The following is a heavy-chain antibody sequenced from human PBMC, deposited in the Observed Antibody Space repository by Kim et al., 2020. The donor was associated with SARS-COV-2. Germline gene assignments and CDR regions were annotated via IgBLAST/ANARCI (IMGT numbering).Heavy chain of an antibody. Sequence: GGSLRLSCAASGFTFSSYWMSWVRQAPGKGLEWVANIKQDGSEKYYVDSVKGRFTISRDNAKNSLCLQMNSLRAEDTAVYYCARGTILWFGELFPVDYWGQGTLVTVSS. CDR1: GFTFSSYW. J-gene: IGHJ4*02. CDR3: ARGTILWFGELFPVDY. V-gene: IGHV3-7*01. CDR2: IKQDGSEK. D-gene: IGHD3-10*01.